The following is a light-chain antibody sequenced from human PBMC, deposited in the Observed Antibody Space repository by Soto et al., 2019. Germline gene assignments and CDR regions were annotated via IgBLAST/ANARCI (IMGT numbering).Light chain of an antibody. CDR1: QSVGTN. CDR3: QHYYNWPLT. CDR2: GAS. V-gene: IGKV3-15*01. J-gene: IGKJ4*01. Sequence: EVVMTQSPATLTVSPGXRATLSCRASQSVGTNLAWYQQKPGQAPRLLMYGASTRATGIPARSSGSGSGTEFTLTISSLQSEDFAVYYCQHYYNWPLTFGGGTKVDIK.